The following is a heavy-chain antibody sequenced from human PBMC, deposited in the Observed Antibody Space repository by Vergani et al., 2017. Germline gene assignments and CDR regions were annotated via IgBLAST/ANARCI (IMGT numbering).Heavy chain of an antibody. CDR2: IYNSGNG. CDR3: ASGKYYSDSTSHFRGRYFDV. CDR1: GDSIISRSYY. V-gene: IGHV4-39*01. D-gene: IGHD3-16*01. J-gene: IGHJ2*01. Sequence: QMQLQESGPGLVKASETLSLTCTVSGDSIISRSYYWGWIRQPPGKGLEWLGSIYNSGNGDSSSSLKSRVTISADTSKNQFSLRLTSVTAADTAVYYCASGKYYSDSTSHFRGRYFDVWGRGTLATVPS.